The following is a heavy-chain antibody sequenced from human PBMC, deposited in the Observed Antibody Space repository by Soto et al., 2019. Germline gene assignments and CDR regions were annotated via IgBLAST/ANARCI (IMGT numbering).Heavy chain of an antibody. J-gene: IGHJ6*02. CDR2: ISAYNGNT. CDR3: AGRYCSGGSCYDEWNYYYYGMDV. Sequence: ASVKVSCKASGYTFTSYGISWVRQAPGQGLEWMGWISAYNGNTNYAQKLQGRVTMTTDTSTSTAYMELRSLRSDDTAVYYCAGRYCSGGSCYDEWNYYYYGMDVWGQGTTVTVSS. D-gene: IGHD2-15*01. V-gene: IGHV1-18*01. CDR1: GYTFTSYG.